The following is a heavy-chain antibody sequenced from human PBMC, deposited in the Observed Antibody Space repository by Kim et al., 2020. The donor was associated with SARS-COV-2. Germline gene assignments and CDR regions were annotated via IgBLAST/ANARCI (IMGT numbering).Heavy chain of an antibody. CDR1: GYSFTTYW. D-gene: IGHD2-15*01. V-gene: IGHV5-51*01. CDR2: IYPGDSDT. CDR3: ARLYCRSGSCYPGFDF. Sequence: GESLKISCKGSGYSFTTYWIGWVRQMPGKGLEWMGIIYPGDSDTRYSPSFQGHITISGDKSISTAYLQWISLKASDTAMYYCARLYCRSGSCYPGFDFWGPGTLVTVSS. J-gene: IGHJ4*02.